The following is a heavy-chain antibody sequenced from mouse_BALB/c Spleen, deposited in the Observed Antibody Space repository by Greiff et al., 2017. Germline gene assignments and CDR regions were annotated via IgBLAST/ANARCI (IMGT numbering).Heavy chain of an antibody. V-gene: IGHV1-14*01. CDR3: ARGNDRYDGPRFAY. CDR1: GYTFTSYV. CDR2: INPYNDGT. D-gene: IGHD2-14*01. Sequence: EVQLQQSGPELVKPGASVKMSCKASGYTFTSYVMHWVKQKPGQGLEWIGYINPYNDGTKYNEKFNGKATLTSDKSSSTAYMELSSLTSEDSAVYYCARGNDRYDGPRFAYWGQGTLVTVSA. J-gene: IGHJ3*01.